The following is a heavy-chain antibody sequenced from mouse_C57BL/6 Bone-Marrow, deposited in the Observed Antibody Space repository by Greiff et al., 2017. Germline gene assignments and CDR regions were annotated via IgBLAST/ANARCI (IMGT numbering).Heavy chain of an antibody. CDR1: GFTFSSYT. J-gene: IGHJ2*01. D-gene: IGHD3-2*02. Sequence: EVKLVESGGGLVKPGGSLKLSCAASGFTFSSYTMSWVRQTPEKRLEWVATISGGGGNTYYPDRVKGLFTISRDNAKNPLYLQMSSLRSEDTALYYCARQPSSGYDDWGQGTTLTVSS. V-gene: IGHV5-9*01. CDR3: ARQPSSGYDD. CDR2: ISGGGGNT.